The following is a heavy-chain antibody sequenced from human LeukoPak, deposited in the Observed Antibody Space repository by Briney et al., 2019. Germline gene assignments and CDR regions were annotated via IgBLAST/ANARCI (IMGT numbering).Heavy chain of an antibody. Sequence: PGGSLRLSCAASGFTFSSYGMHWVRQAPGKGLEWVAVIWYDGSNKYYADSVKGRFTISRDNSKNTLYLQMNSLRAEDTAVYYCAGKGVTGDLYYWGQGTLVTVSS. CDR3: AGKGVTGDLYY. CDR2: IWYDGSNK. V-gene: IGHV3-33*01. J-gene: IGHJ4*02. D-gene: IGHD7-27*01. CDR1: GFTFSSYG.